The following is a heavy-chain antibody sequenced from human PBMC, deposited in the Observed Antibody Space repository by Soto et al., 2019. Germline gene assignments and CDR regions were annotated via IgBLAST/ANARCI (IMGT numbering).Heavy chain of an antibody. Sequence: KPGGSLRLSCAASGFTFSSYSMNWVRQAPGKGLEWVSSISSSSSYIYYADSVKGRFTISRDNAKNSLYLQMNSLRAEDTAVYYCARGGLRKLDYYYGMDVWGQGTTVTVSS. D-gene: IGHD2-21*01. V-gene: IGHV3-21*01. J-gene: IGHJ6*02. CDR1: GFTFSSYS. CDR2: ISSSSSYI. CDR3: ARGGLRKLDYYYGMDV.